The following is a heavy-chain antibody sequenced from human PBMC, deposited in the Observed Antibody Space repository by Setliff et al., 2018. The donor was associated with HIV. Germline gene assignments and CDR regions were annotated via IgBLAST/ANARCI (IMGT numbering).Heavy chain of an antibody. CDR2: IYYTGNT. J-gene: IGHJ3*02. CDR1: GDSISGGGYF. Sequence: SETLSLTCTASGDSISGGGYFWSWVRQHPGKGLEWIGYIYYTGNTYYNPSLKSRITISINTSKNQFSLNLNSVTAADTAVYYCARVPRITTLRNAFDIWGQGTMVTVS. V-gene: IGHV4-31*03. CDR3: ARVPRITTLRNAFDI. D-gene: IGHD3-10*01.